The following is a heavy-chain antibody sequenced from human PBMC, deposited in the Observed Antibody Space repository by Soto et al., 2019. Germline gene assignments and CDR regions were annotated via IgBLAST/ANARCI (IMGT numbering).Heavy chain of an antibody. Sequence: SESLALACAASGGSLTSSASSWSWNRQSPGKGLEWLGNIFHSGSTNYNPSLRGRVTMSMDKSKNHFSLKMTAVTAADTAVYYCARGVESVGCGGSSCLNWFAPWGQGSLVTAPQ. D-gene: IGHD2-15*01. CDR1: GGSLTSSASS. J-gene: IGHJ5*02. CDR3: ARGVESVGCGGSSCLNWFAP. V-gene: IGHV4-30-2*06. CDR2: IFHSGST.